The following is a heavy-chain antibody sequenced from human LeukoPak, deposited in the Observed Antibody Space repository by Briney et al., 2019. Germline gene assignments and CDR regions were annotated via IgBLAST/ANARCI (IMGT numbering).Heavy chain of an antibody. CDR1: GFTFSSYT. CDR3: AKDGGLWVSAHWGDS. J-gene: IGHJ4*02. CDR2: ITTSDGNT. D-gene: IGHD7-27*01. Sequence: GGSLRLSCAASGFTFSSYTMSWVRQAPGKGLEWVSTITTSDGNTYYAESVKGRFTVSRDNSKNTLFLQMNSLRAEDTAVYYCAKDGGLWVSAHWGDSWGRGTLVTVS. V-gene: IGHV3-23*01.